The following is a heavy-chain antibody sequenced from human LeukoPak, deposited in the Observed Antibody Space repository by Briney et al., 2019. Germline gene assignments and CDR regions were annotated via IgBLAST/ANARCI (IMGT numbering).Heavy chain of an antibody. CDR1: GFTFSSYA. CDR2: TTSSGAAT. J-gene: IGHJ5*02. CDR3: AKGAVAGFLDWFDP. Sequence: GGSLRLSCAASGFTFSSYAMSWVRQAPGKGLEWVSSTTSSGAATYYADSVKGRFTISRDNSKNTLYLQMNSLRAEDTAVYYCAKGAVAGFLDWFDPWGQGTLVTVSS. V-gene: IGHV3-23*01. D-gene: IGHD6-19*01.